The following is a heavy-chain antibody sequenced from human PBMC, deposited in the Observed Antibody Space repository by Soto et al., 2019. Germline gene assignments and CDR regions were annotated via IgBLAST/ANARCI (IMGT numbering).Heavy chain of an antibody. V-gene: IGHV6-1*01. D-gene: IGHD5-18*01. CDR1: GDSVSSNSAA. CDR2: TYYRSKWYN. J-gene: IGHJ6*02. CDR3: ARDPRIQLCFYYGRDV. Sequence: SQTLSLTCAISGDSVSSNSAAWNWIRQSPSRGLEWLGKTYYRSKWYNDYAVSVKSRITINPDTSKNQFSLQLNSVTPEDTAVSYCARDPRIQLCFYYGRDVWGQGTRVTVSS.